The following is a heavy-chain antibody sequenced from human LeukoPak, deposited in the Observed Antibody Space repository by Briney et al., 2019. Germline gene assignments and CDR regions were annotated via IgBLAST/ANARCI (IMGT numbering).Heavy chain of an antibody. CDR1: GFTFSSYD. J-gene: IGHJ5*02. CDR2: IGTAGDT. Sequence: GGSLRLSCAASGFTFSSYDMHWVRQATGKGLEWVSAIGTAGDTYYPGSVKGRFTISRENAKNSLYLQMNSLRAGDTAVYYCARGGSGSYFGGVLDFDPWGQGTLVTVSS. D-gene: IGHD3-10*01. CDR3: ARGGSGSYFGGVLDFDP. V-gene: IGHV3-13*04.